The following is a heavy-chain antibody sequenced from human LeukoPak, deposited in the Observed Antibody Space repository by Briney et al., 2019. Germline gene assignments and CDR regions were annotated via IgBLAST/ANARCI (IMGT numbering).Heavy chain of an antibody. CDR3: AKGGWGGGRGSIDP. D-gene: IGHD6-19*01. Sequence: PGGSLRLSCAASGFTFNNSAMPWGRQAPGKGLEWVSPISWDGSSTYYAASVKGRFTISRDNNKNPLYLQMNSLRPGDTALYYCAKGGWGGGRGSIDPGGQGTLVTVSS. CDR1: GFTFNNSA. J-gene: IGHJ5*02. V-gene: IGHV3-43D*03. CDR2: ISWDGSST.